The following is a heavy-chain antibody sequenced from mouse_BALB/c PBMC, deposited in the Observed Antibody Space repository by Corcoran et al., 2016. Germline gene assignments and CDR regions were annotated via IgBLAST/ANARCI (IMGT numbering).Heavy chain of an antibody. CDR3: AWVSTVYYFDY. CDR2: IDPENGNT. CDR1: GFNIKDYS. Sequence: ELQLQQSGAALVRPGALVKLSCKASGFNIKDYSMHWVKQRPEQGLEWIGWIDPENGNTIYEPKFQGKASITADTSSNTAYLQLSSLTSEDTAVYYCAWVSTVYYFDYWGQGTTLTVS. V-gene: IGHV14-1*02. D-gene: IGHD2-1*01. J-gene: IGHJ2*01.